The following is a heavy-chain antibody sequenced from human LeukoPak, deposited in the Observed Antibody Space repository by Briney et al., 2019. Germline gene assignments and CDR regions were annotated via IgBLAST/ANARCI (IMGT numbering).Heavy chain of an antibody. CDR3: ARGGYCSSTSCYAIEGY. CDR1: AGTFSSYA. D-gene: IGHD2-2*03. Sequence: SVKVSCKSSAGTFSSYAISWVRQAPGQGLEWMGGTIPIFGTANYAQKFQGRVTITSDESTSTAYMELSSLRSEDTAVYYCARGGYCSSTSCYAIEGYWGQGTLVTVSS. CDR2: TIPIFGTA. J-gene: IGHJ4*02. V-gene: IGHV1-69*13.